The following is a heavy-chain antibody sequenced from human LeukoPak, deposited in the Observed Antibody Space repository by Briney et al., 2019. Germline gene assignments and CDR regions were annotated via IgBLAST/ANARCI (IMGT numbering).Heavy chain of an antibody. CDR2: IRYDGSNK. D-gene: IGHD3-10*01. CDR3: ARGVKVRGVNYYAMDV. CDR1: GFTFSSYG. Sequence: PGGSLRLSCAASGFTFSSYGMHWVRQAPGKGLEWVAFIRYDGSNKYYADSVKGRFTISRDNSKNTLYLQMNSLRAEDTAVYYCARGVKVRGVNYYAMDVWGQGTTVTVSS. J-gene: IGHJ6*02. V-gene: IGHV3-30*02.